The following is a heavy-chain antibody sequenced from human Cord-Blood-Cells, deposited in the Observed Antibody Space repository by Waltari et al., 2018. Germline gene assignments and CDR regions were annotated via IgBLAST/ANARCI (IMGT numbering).Heavy chain of an antibody. D-gene: IGHD6-13*01. CDR3: ASTGIAAAGRGAFDI. V-gene: IGHV4-59*11. Sequence: QVQLQESGPGLVKPSETLSLTCTVSGGSISSHYWSWIRQPPGKGLAWIGDIHYSGSTNLDPALQSRVTISVDTSKNQFSLKLSSVTAADTAVYYCASTGIAAAGRGAFDIWGQGTMVTVSS. J-gene: IGHJ3*02. CDR2: IHYSGST. CDR1: GGSISSHY.